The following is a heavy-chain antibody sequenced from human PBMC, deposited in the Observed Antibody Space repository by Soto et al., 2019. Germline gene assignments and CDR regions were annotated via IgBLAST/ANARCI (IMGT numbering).Heavy chain of an antibody. D-gene: IGHD4-17*01. V-gene: IGHV1-18*01. CDR3: FKDIHAGRDGYHYGADY. J-gene: IGHJ4*02. CDR1: GYTFTSYG. Sequence: ASVKVSCKASGYTFTSYGISWVRQAPGQGLEWMGWISAYNGNTNYAQKLQGRVTMTTDTSTSTAYMELRSLRSDDTAVYFCFKDIHAGRDGYHYGADYWGQGTQVTVSS. CDR2: ISAYNGNT.